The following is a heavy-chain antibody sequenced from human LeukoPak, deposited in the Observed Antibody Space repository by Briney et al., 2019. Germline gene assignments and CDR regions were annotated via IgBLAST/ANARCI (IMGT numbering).Heavy chain of an antibody. CDR1: GFTFSSCA. Sequence: PGGSLRLSCGASGFTFSSCAMIWVRQTPGKGLEWVSVISGTGRTTYDADSVKGRFTISRDNSKNTLYLQMNSLRAEDTAVYYCVKSPLNLGYCSGGSCHYFDYWGQGTLVTVSS. CDR2: ISGTGRTT. CDR3: VKSPLNLGYCSGGSCHYFDY. J-gene: IGHJ4*02. D-gene: IGHD2-15*01. V-gene: IGHV3-23*01.